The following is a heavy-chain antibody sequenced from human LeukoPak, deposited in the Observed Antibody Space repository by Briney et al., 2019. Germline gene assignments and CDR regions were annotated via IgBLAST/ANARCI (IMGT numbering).Heavy chain of an antibody. Sequence: PGGSLRLPCAASGFTFSSYWMHWVRQAPGKGLVWVSRINSDGSSTIYADAVKGRYTISRDNAKNTLYLQMNSLRAEDTAVYYCVRGYGGNTLDYWGQGTLVTVSS. CDR3: VRGYGGNTLDY. V-gene: IGHV3-74*01. J-gene: IGHJ4*02. CDR1: GFTFSSYW. CDR2: INSDGSST. D-gene: IGHD4/OR15-4a*01.